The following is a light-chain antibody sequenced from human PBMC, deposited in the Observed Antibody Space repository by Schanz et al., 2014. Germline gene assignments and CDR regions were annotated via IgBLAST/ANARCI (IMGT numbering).Light chain of an antibody. J-gene: IGKJ4*01. CDR1: QSVSSTS. Sequence: EIVLTQSPDTLSLSPGERATLSCRASQSVSSTSLTWYQHKPGQAPRLLIYDASNRATGVPARFGGSGSGTDFTLTISSLEPEDFATYYCQQRATWPLSFGGGTKVEIK. V-gene: IGKV3-11*01. CDR2: DAS. CDR3: QQRATWPLS.